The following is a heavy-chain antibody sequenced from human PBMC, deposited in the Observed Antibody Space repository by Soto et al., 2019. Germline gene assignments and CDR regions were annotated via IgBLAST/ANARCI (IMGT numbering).Heavy chain of an antibody. V-gene: IGHV4-31*03. CDR3: ARERKGIFGVVTNWFDP. CDR1: GGSISSGGYY. J-gene: IGHJ5*02. Sequence: QVQLQESGPGLVKPSQTLSLTCTVSGGSISSGGYYWSWIRQHPGKGLEWIGYIYYSGSTYYNPSLKSRVTISVDTSKNQFALKLSSVTAADTAVYYCARERKGIFGVVTNWFDPWGQGTLVTVSS. D-gene: IGHD3-3*01. CDR2: IYYSGST.